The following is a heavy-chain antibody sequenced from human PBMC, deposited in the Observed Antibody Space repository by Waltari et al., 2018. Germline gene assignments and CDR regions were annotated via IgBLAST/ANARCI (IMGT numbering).Heavy chain of an antibody. V-gene: IGHV3-33*01. Sequence: QVQLVESGGGVVQPGRSLRLSCAASGFTFSNFGMHWVRQAAGQGLEWVALIWYDGSNKFYADSVKGRLTISRDKSKNTLYLQMNSLRAEDTAVYYCARDHGYGAIDYYYYGMDVWGQGTTVTVSS. CDR2: IWYDGSNK. CDR3: ARDHGYGAIDYYYYGMDV. J-gene: IGHJ6*02. CDR1: GFTFSNFG. D-gene: IGHD5-12*01.